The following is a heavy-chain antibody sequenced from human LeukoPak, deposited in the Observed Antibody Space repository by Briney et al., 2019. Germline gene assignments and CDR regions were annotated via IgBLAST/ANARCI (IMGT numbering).Heavy chain of an antibody. CDR1: GFTFSSQW. CDR2: IKEDGSEK. CDR3: ARKRYDYVWGSYFWYFDL. J-gene: IGHJ2*01. Sequence: GGSLRLSCAASGFTFSSQWMSWVRQAPGKGLEWVANIKEDGSEKYYVDSVKGRFTISRDNARNSSYLQMNSLRAEDTAVYYCARKRYDYVWGSYFWYFDLWGRGTLVTVSS. V-gene: IGHV3-7*01. D-gene: IGHD3-16*01.